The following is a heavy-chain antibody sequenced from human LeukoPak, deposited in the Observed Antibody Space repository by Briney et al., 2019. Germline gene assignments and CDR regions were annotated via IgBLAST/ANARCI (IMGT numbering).Heavy chain of an antibody. J-gene: IGHJ4*02. CDR1: GGSISGSNHY. CDR2: ISQSGST. V-gene: IGHV4-39*01. Sequence: SETLSLTCTVSGGSISGSNHYWGWIRQPPGKGLECIGSISQSGSTYHNPSLKSRLTISVDTSKNQLSLKLNSVTAADTAVYYCARHSYGDYHFDYWGQGALVTVSS. D-gene: IGHD4-17*01. CDR3: ARHSYGDYHFDY.